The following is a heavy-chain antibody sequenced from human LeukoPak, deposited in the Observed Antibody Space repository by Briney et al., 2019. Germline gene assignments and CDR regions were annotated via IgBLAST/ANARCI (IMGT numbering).Heavy chain of an antibody. Sequence: SETLSLTCTVSGGSISSSSYYWGWIRQPPGKGLEWIGSIYYSGSTYYNPSLKSRVTTSVDTSKNQFSLKLSSVTAADTAVYYCARDVRNYYDSSGYYLFDYWGQGTLVTVSS. V-gene: IGHV4-39*07. D-gene: IGHD3-22*01. CDR1: GGSISSSSYY. J-gene: IGHJ4*02. CDR3: ARDVRNYYDSSGYYLFDY. CDR2: IYYSGST.